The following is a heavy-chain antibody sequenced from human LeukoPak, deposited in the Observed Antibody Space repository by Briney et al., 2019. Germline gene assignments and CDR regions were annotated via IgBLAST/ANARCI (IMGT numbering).Heavy chain of an antibody. J-gene: IGHJ3*02. CDR1: GGSISGYY. D-gene: IGHD6-19*01. V-gene: IGHV4-59*08. Sequence: SETLSLTCTVSGGSISGYYWSWIRQPPGKGLEWIGYVYYSGITNYDPSLRSRVTISVDTSKNQFSLKLSSVTAADTAVYYCARPEGSGWYDIWGQGTMVTVSS. CDR3: ARPEGSGWYDI. CDR2: VYYSGIT.